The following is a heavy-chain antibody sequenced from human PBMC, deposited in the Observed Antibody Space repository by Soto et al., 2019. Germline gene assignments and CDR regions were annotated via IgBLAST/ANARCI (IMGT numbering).Heavy chain of an antibody. D-gene: IGHD4-17*01. V-gene: IGHV1-18*04. J-gene: IGHJ4*02. CDR2: ISTYNTNT. Sequence: ASVKVSCKASGERFTTYGISWVRQAPGQGLEWMGWISTYNTNTNYAPKFQGRLLLTTDTSTTTAHMELRSLRPDDTAVYYCARWAGQVRDYGGPFDYWGEGTLVTAPQ. CDR1: GERFTTYG. CDR3: ARWAGQVRDYGGPFDY.